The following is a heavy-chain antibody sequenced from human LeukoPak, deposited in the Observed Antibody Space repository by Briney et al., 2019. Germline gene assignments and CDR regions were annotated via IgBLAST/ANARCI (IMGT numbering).Heavy chain of an antibody. CDR2: INHNGNVN. CDR3: ARGRSSSGLIDY. CDR1: GFTFSSYW. Sequence: PGGSLRLSCAASGFTFSSYWMNWARQAPGKGLEWVASINHNGNVNYYVDSVKGRFTISRDDAKNSLYLQMNSLRAEDTAVYYCARGRSSSGLIDYWGQGTLVTVSS. V-gene: IGHV3-7*01. J-gene: IGHJ4*02. D-gene: IGHD6-19*01.